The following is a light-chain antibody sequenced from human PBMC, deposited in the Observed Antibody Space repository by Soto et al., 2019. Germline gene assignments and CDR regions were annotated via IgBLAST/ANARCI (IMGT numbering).Light chain of an antibody. J-gene: IGKJ4*01. CDR1: QDISNF. CDR3: QQYKNQPLT. Sequence: DVQMTQSPSSLSASVGDRVTITCQASQDISNFLNWYHQAPGKAPQLLIYDVSNLQPGVASRFSGSGSGTDCTFTISTLQPEDVVTFYCQQYKNQPLTFGGGTKVEIK. V-gene: IGKV1-33*01. CDR2: DVS.